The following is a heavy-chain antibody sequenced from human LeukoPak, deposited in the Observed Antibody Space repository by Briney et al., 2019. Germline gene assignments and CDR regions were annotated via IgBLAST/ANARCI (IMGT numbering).Heavy chain of an antibody. CDR2: IYSGGST. CDR3: ARGSSGWYYFDY. CDR1: GFTFSSNY. D-gene: IGHD6-19*01. J-gene: IGHJ4*02. V-gene: IGHV3-53*01. Sequence: GSLRLSCAASGFTFSSNYMSWGGQAPGKGLEWVSVIYSGGSTYYTDAVTGGFTISRDNSKNTLYLQMNSLRAEDTAVYYCARGSSGWYYFDYWGQGTLVTVSS.